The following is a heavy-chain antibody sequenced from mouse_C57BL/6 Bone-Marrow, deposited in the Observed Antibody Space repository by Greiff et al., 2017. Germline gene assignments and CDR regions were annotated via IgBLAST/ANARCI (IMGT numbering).Heavy chain of an antibody. J-gene: IGHJ2*01. V-gene: IGHV5-9-1*02. Sequence: EVKLMESGAGLVKPGGSLKLSCAASGFTFSSYAMSWVRQTPEKRLEWVAYISSGGDYIYYADTVKGRFTISRDNARNTLYLQMSSLKSEDTAMYYCTRGIFDYWGQGTTLTVSS. CDR2: ISSGGDYI. CDR3: TRGIFDY. CDR1: GFTFSSYA.